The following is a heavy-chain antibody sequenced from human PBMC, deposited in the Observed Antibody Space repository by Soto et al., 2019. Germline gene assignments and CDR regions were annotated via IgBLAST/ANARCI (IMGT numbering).Heavy chain of an antibody. CDR1: GGTFSSYA. J-gene: IGHJ6*02. Sequence: QVQLVQSGAEVKKPGSSVKVSCKASGGTFSSYAFSWVRQAPGQGLEWMGGIMPMYGIGNYAEKFQGRVTITADEATSTAYMEMSSLRSEDTAIYYCARSFRTQYFHAMDVWGQGSRVAVS. V-gene: IGHV1-69*01. CDR3: ARSFRTQYFHAMDV. CDR2: IMPMYGIG.